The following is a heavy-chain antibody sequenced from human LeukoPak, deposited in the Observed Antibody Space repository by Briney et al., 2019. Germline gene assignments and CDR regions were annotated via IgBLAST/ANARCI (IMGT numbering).Heavy chain of an antibody. CDR1: GYTFTGYG. J-gene: IGHJ5*02. V-gene: IGHV1-18*01. CDR2: ISAYNGNT. CDR3: VRDLPVDSIVVVPAAFDP. Sequence: ASVKVSCKASGYTFTGYGISWVRQAPGQGLERMGWISAYNGNTNYAQKLQGRVTMTTDTFTSTGYIELRRLRSDDTAVYYCVRDLPVDSIVVVPAAFDPWGQGTLVTVSS. D-gene: IGHD2-2*01.